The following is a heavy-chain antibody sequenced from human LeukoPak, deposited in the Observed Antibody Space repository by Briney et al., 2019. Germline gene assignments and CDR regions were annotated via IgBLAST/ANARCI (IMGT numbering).Heavy chain of an antibody. CDR3: ARKKLVARGYFDF. V-gene: IGHV4-39*01. CDR1: GDSISNSGYY. J-gene: IGHJ4*02. Sequence: PSETLSLTCTVSGDSISNSGYYWDWIRQSPGKGLEWIGSINHSGTTYYEPSLKSRVTISVDAYKNQFSLKLSSVTAADTTIYYCARKKLVARGYFDFWGRGIPVTVSS. D-gene: IGHD6-13*01. CDR2: INHSGTT.